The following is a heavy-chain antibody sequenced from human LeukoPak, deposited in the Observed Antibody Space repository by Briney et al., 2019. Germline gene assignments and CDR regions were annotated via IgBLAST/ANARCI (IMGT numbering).Heavy chain of an antibody. CDR2: IGLSSDTT. J-gene: IGHJ4*02. Sequence: GGSLRLSCAASGFTFNDFAMSWVRQAPGEGLEWVSEIGLSSDTTYYADSVRGRFTVSRDDPKSTVYLQMNSLRVEDTAVYYCAPRHCENNNLCYLGFDYWGQGALVTVSS. CDR3: APRHCENNNLCYLGFDY. CDR1: GFTFNDFA. V-gene: IGHV3-23*01. D-gene: IGHD2-2*01.